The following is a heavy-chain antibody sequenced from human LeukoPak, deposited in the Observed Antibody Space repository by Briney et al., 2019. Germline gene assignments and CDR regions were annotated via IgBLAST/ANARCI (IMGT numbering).Heavy chain of an antibody. Sequence: SETLSLTCTVSGYSISSGYDWGWMRQAPGKGLEWLGSISQSGNTYNNPSLKSRVTLSVDTSKNQVSLKLTSVSAADTAVYYCARSEINDYFKYWGPGILVTVST. D-gene: IGHD3-16*01. V-gene: IGHV4-38-2*02. J-gene: IGHJ4*02. CDR2: ISQSGNT. CDR1: GYSISSGYD. CDR3: ARSEINDYFKY.